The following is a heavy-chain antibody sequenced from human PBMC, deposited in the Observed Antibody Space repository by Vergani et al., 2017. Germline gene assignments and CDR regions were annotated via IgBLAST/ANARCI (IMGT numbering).Heavy chain of an antibody. CDR3: ARDGRIDAEGTELDY. V-gene: IGHV3-23*01. CDR1: GFAFNTFG. CDR2: INWNSFTT. D-gene: IGHD1-14*01. Sequence: EVQLLESGGGLVQPGGSLRLSCEASGFAFNTFGMGWVRQAPGKGLEWVSVINWNSFTTYYGDPVKGRFTISRDNAKNMMYLQLNSLRDEDTAVYYCARDGRIDAEGTELDYWGQGTLVTVSS. J-gene: IGHJ4*02.